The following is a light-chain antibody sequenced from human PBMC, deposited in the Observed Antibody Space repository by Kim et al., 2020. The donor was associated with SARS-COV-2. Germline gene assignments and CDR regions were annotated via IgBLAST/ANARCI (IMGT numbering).Light chain of an antibody. CDR2: DAS. CDR3: QKYNAAPWT. J-gene: IGKJ1*01. Sequence: DIQMTQSPSSLSASVGDRVTITCRASQGIFTSLAWYQQKPGSVPRVLIYDASALHSGVPSRFSGSGSGTDFTLTISSLQPEDVATYYCQKYNAAPWTFGQGTKVEIK. CDR1: QGIFTS. V-gene: IGKV1-27*01.